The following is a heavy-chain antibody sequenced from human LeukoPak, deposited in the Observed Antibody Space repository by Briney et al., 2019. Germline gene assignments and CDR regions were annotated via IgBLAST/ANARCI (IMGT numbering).Heavy chain of an antibody. CDR3: ASAFYSSGYFDY. Sequence: SETLSLTCTVSGGSISSSSYYWGWLRQPPGKGLEWIGSIYYSGSTYYNPSLKSRVSISVDTSKNQFSLKLSSVTAADTAVYYCASAFYSSGYFDYWGQGTLVTVSS. D-gene: IGHD6-19*01. CDR2: IYYSGST. J-gene: IGHJ4*02. CDR1: GGSISSSSYY. V-gene: IGHV4-39*01.